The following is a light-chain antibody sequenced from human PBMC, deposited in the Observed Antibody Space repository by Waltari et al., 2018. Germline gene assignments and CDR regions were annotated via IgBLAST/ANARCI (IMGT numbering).Light chain of an antibody. CDR2: ASS. Sequence: DIQMTQSPSSLSASVGDRVTISCRASQDIRNHLGWFQQKPEKAPKSLIYASSTLESGVPSRFSGSGSGTEFTLTITSLQPEDFATYYCLQHNDYPFTFGQGTKLEIK. V-gene: IGKV1-17*01. CDR1: QDIRNH. CDR3: LQHNDYPFT. J-gene: IGKJ2*01.